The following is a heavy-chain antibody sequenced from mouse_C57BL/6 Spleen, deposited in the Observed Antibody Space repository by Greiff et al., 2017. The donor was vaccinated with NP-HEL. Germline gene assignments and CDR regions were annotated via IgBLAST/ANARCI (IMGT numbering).Heavy chain of an antibody. Sequence: QVQLQQSGAELVRPGASVTLSCKASGYTFTDYEMHWVKQTPVHGLEWIGAIDPETGGTAYNQKFKGKAILTADKSSSTAYMALRSLTSEDSAVYYCTSGGLRTTGVPLLRMDYWGQGTSVTVSS. D-gene: IGHD1-1*01. V-gene: IGHV1-15*01. CDR3: TSGGLRTTGVPLLRMDY. J-gene: IGHJ4*01. CDR1: GYTFTDYE. CDR2: IDPETGGT.